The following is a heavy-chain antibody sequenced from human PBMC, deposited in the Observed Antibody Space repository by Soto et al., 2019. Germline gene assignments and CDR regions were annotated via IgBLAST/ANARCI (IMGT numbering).Heavy chain of an antibody. CDR1: GFTFSIYA. CDR2: ISFDGSNK. J-gene: IGHJ4*01. V-gene: IGHV3-30*18. Sequence: QVQLVESGGGVVQPGRSLRLSCAAAGFTFSIYAMHWVRQAPGKGLEWVAVISFDGSNKYYADSVKGRFTISRDKSQNPPYLPMNRLKAEDTGCFFGAELIVGSNRAGYWGPGTLVTVSS. CDR3: AELIVGSNRAGY. D-gene: IGHD1-26*01.